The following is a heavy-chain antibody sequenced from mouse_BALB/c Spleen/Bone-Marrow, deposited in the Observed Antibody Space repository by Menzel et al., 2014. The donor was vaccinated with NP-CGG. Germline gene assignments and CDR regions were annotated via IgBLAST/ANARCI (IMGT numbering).Heavy chain of an antibody. CDR1: GYSFTGYT. D-gene: IGHD2-4*01. V-gene: IGHV1-26*01. Sequence: EVKLMESGPELVKPGASMKISCKASGYSFTGYTMNWVKQSHGKNLEWIGLINPYNGGTSYNQKFKGKATLTVDKSSSTAYMELLSLTSEGSAVYYCAREGNYDYAWFAYWGQGTLVTVSA. CDR2: INPYNGGT. CDR3: AREGNYDYAWFAY. J-gene: IGHJ3*01.